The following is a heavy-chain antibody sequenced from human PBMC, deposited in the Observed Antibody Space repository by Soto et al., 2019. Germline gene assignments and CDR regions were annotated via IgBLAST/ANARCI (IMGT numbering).Heavy chain of an antibody. CDR1: GYTFTSYG. Sequence: QVQLVQSGAEVKKPGASVKVSCKASGYTFTSYGISWVRQAPGQGLEWMGWISAYNGNTNYAQKLQGRVTMTTDTSTSTAYIGLRSLRSDDTSVYYCSRDAGMSGELYYWGQGTLVTVSS. CDR3: SRDAGMSGELYY. J-gene: IGHJ4*02. V-gene: IGHV1-18*01. D-gene: IGHD3-16*01. CDR2: ISAYNGNT.